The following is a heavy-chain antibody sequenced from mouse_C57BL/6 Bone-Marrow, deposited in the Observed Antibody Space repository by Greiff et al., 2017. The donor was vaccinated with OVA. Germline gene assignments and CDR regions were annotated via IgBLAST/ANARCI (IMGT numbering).Heavy chain of an antibody. J-gene: IGHJ2*01. D-gene: IGHD1-1*01. CDR1: GYTFTNYW. CDR2: IYPGGGYT. V-gene: IGHV1-63*01. CDR3: ARRWGPSTTDDPVFDY. Sequence: VQLQEPGAELVRPGTSVKMSCKASGYTFTNYWIGWAKQRPGHGLEWIGDIYPGGGYTNYNEKFKGKATLTADKSSSTAYMQFSSLTSEDSAIYYCARRWGPSTTDDPVFDYWGQGTTLTVSS.